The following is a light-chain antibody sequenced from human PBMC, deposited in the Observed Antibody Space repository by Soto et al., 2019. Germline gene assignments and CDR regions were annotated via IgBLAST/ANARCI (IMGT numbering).Light chain of an antibody. Sequence: QSALTQPRSASGSPGQSVTISCTGTSSDVGGYNYVSWYQQHPGKAPKLMIYDVSKRPSGVPDRFSGSKSGSTASLTISGLQAEDEADYYCCSSAGSYTSVFGGGTKVTVL. CDR1: SSDVGGYNY. J-gene: IGLJ3*02. CDR3: CSSAGSYTSV. CDR2: DVS. V-gene: IGLV2-11*01.